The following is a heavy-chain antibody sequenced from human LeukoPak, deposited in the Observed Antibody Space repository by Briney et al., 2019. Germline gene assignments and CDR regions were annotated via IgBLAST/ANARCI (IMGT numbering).Heavy chain of an antibody. V-gene: IGHV4-30-4*08. CDR2: IYYSGGT. CDR1: GGSISSGDYY. J-gene: IGHJ6*03. CDR3: ARSTVVTHYYYYYMDV. Sequence: PSQTLSPTCTVSGGSISSGDYYWSWIRHPPGKGLEWTGYIYYSGGTYYNPSLKSRVTISVDTSKNQFSLKLSSVTAADTAVYYCARSTVVTHYYYYYMDVWGKGTTVTVSS. D-gene: IGHD4-23*01.